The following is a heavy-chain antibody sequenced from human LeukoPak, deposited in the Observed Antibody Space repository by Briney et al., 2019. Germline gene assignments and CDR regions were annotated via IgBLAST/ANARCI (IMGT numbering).Heavy chain of an antibody. CDR3: ARDTIAVAAPTGYYFDY. J-gene: IGHJ4*02. D-gene: IGHD6-19*01. CDR1: GYTFTGYY. V-gene: IGHV1-2*04. Sequence: ASVKVSCKASGYTFTGYYMHWVRQAPGQGLEWMGWINPNSGGTNYAQKLQGWVTMTRDTSISTAYMELSRLRSDDTAVYYCARDTIAVAAPTGYYFDYWGQGTLVTVSS. CDR2: INPNSGGT.